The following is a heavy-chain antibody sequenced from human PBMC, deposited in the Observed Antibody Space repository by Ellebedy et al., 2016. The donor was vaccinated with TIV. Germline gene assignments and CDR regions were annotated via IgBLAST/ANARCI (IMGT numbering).Heavy chain of an antibody. Sequence: GESLKISCAVSGFGVSANYLSWVRQAPGKGLEWVSIIYSAGTTYHADSVKGRFTISRGTSKNMVYLQMNSLRAEDTAVYYCARVDRGLAFDYWGRGTLVTVSS. CDR2: IYSAGTT. J-gene: IGHJ4*02. D-gene: IGHD3-22*01. V-gene: IGHV3-53*01. CDR3: ARVDRGLAFDY. CDR1: GFGVSANY.